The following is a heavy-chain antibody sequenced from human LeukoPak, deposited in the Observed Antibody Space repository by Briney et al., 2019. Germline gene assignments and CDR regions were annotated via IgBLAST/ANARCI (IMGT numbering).Heavy chain of an antibody. CDR2: ITSAGGTT. CDR1: TFTFSIYA. Sequence: PGGSLRLSCAASTFTFSIYAMSWVRQAPGKGLEWVSSITSAGGTTWYAGSVKGRFTISRDNSKNTVYLQMNSLRAEDTAVYYCASSLTTVTLYYYYYMDVWGKGTTVTVSS. CDR3: ASSLTTVTLYYYYYMDV. D-gene: IGHD4-11*01. V-gene: IGHV3-23*01. J-gene: IGHJ6*03.